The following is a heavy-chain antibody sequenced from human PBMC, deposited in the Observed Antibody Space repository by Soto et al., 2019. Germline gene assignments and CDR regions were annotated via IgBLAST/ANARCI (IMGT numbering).Heavy chain of an antibody. J-gene: IGHJ4*02. CDR3: ATSPGVATMYYFDY. D-gene: IGHD5-12*01. CDR2: INAGNGNT. Sequence: ASVKVSCKASGYTFTSYAMHWVRQAPGQRLEWMGWINAGNGNTKYSQKFQGRVTMTRDTSTDTAYMELSSLRSEDTAVYYCATSPGVATMYYFDYWGQGTLVTVSS. V-gene: IGHV1-3*01. CDR1: GYTFTSYA.